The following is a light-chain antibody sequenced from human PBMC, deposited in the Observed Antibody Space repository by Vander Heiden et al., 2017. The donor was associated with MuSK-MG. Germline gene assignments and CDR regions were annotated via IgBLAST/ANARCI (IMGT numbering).Light chain of an antibody. V-gene: IGKV2-28*01. CDR3: MQYLQIPQT. Sequence: IVIPPSPPPLPAPPGRPTTISCASHQSFVHSNGYNYLAWYLQKPGQSPQLLISLGSNRASGVPDRFSGSGSGTDFTLKISRVEAEDVGVYYCMQYLQIPQTFGQGTKVEIK. CDR1: QSFVHSNGYNY. J-gene: IGKJ1*01. CDR2: LGS.